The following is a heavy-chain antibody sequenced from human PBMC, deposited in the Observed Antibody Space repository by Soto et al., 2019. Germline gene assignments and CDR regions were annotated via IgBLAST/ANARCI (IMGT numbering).Heavy chain of an antibody. D-gene: IGHD3-16*01. Sequence: ASVKVSCKASGYTFTGYYKHWVRQDPGQGLEWMGWINPNSGGTNYAQKFQGRVTMTRDTSISTVYMELSRLRYDDTVVYDCARVVGRKRCWGSVKSEYYYGMDVWGQGTTVTVSS. CDR1: GYTFTGYY. J-gene: IGHJ6*02. V-gene: IGHV1-2*02. CDR3: ARVVGRKRCWGSVKSEYYYGMDV. CDR2: INPNSGGT.